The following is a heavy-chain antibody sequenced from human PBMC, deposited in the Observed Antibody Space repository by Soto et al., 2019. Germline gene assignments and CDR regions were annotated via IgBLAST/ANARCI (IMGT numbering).Heavy chain of an antibody. J-gene: IGHJ6*02. D-gene: IGHD3-3*01. CDR2: IWYDGSNK. Sequence: GGSLRLSCAASGFTFSSYGMHWVRQAPGKGLEWVAVIWYDGSNKYYADSVKGRFTISRDNSKNTLYLQMNSLRAEDTAVYYCARASGIFGVVLPYYYYGMDVWGQGTTVTVSS. CDR3: ARASGIFGVVLPYYYYGMDV. CDR1: GFTFSSYG. V-gene: IGHV3-33*01.